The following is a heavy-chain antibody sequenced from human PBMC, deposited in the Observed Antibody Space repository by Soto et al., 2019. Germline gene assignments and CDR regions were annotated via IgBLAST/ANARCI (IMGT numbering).Heavy chain of an antibody. D-gene: IGHD2-2*01. CDR1: GYTFTGYY. CDR3: ARDQEPAAIRYYYGMDV. CDR2: INPNSGGT. V-gene: IGHV1-2*04. Sequence: ASVKVSCKASGYTFTGYYMHWVRQAPGRGLEWMGWINPNSGGTNYAQKFQGWVTMTRDTSISTAYMELSRLRSDDTAVYYCARDQEPAAIRYYYGMDVWGQGTTVTVSS. J-gene: IGHJ6*02.